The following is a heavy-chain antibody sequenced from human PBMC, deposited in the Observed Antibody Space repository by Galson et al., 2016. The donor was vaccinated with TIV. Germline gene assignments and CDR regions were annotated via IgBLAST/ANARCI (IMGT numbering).Heavy chain of an antibody. J-gene: IGHJ6*02. V-gene: IGHV1-69*13. Sequence: SVKVSCKASGGTFNKYAISWVRQAPGQGLEWMGGIIPIFRTSRYAQKFQGRVTITADEYMSTVDMELSRLRSEDTAVYYCVRGMGATTYYQYGMDVWGQGTTVTVSS. CDR3: VRGMGATTYYQYGMDV. D-gene: IGHD1-26*01. CDR2: IIPIFRTS. CDR1: GGTFNKYA.